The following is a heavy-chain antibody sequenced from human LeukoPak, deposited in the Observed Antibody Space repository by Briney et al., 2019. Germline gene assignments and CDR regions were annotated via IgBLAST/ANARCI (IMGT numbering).Heavy chain of an antibody. J-gene: IGHJ5*02. CDR3: VRLRGLLWFGDSVRWFDP. V-gene: IGHV4-38-2*02. CDR2: IYHSGST. Sequence: SETLSLTCTVSGYSISSGYFWGWIRQPPGKGLEWIGSIYHSGSTSYNPSLKSRLTISVDTSKNQFSLKLNFVTAADTAMYYCVRLRGLLWFGDSVRWFDPWGQGTLVTVSS. D-gene: IGHD3-10*01. CDR1: GYSISSGYF.